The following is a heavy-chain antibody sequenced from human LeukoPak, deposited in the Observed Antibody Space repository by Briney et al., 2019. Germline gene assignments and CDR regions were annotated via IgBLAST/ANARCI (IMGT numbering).Heavy chain of an antibody. CDR1: GGSISSGGYS. Sequence: SETLSLTCAVSGGSISSGGYSWSWIRQPPGKGLEWIGYIYHSGSTYYNPSLKSRVTISVDRSKNQFSLKLSSVTAADTAVYYCAREAVPVNCFDPWGQGPLVTVS. V-gene: IGHV4-30-2*01. CDR2: IYHSGST. CDR3: AREAVPVNCFDP. J-gene: IGHJ5*02. D-gene: IGHD2-2*01.